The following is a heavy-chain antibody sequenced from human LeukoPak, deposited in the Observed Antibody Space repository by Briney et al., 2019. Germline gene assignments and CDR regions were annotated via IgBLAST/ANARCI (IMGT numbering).Heavy chain of an antibody. CDR1: GYTFTSYD. J-gene: IGHJ5*02. CDR2: MNPNSGNT. CDR3: ARGVGIAAAGTFWFDP. V-gene: IGHV1-8*03. D-gene: IGHD6-13*01. Sequence: ASVNVSCKASGYTFTSYDINWVRQATGQGLEWMGLMNPNSGNTGYAQKFQGRVTITRNTSISTAYMELSSLRSEDTAVYYCARGVGIAAAGTFWFDPWGQGTLVTVSS.